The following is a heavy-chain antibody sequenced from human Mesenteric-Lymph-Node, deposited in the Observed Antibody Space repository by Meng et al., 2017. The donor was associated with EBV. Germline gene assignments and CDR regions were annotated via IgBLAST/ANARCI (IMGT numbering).Heavy chain of an antibody. V-gene: IGHV3-23*01. Sequence: EVQVLEPGGGLVQPGGSLRLACAVSGFTLNNFDMSWVRQASGRGLEWVSGISGSGGNSYYADSVKGRFTISRDNTGNKVYLQINSLRAEDTAVYYCANVPYSHWGQGTLVTVSS. D-gene: IGHD5-18*01. CDR3: ANVPYSH. J-gene: IGHJ4*02. CDR1: GFTLNNFD. CDR2: ISGSGGNS.